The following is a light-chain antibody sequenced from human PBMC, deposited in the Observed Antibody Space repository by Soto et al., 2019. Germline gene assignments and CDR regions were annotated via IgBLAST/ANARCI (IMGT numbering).Light chain of an antibody. Sequence: QSALTQPPSASGSPGQSVTFSCTGTSSDVGGYNYVSWYQQYPGKAPKLMIYEVSKRPSGVPDRFSGSKSGNTASLTVSGLQAEDEADYYCCSYAGSNNFVVFGGGTKVTVL. V-gene: IGLV2-8*01. CDR1: SSDVGGYNY. CDR3: CSYAGSNNFVV. J-gene: IGLJ2*01. CDR2: EVS.